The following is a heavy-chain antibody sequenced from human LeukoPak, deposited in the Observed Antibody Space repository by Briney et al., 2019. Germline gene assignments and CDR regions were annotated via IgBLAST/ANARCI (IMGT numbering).Heavy chain of an antibody. CDR3: ARAYQFDWLSHFDY. D-gene: IGHD3-9*01. Sequence: GASVKVSCKASGYTFTNYGISWVRQAPGQGLEWMGWISAYNGNTNYAQKLQGRVTMTTDTSTSTAYMELRSLRSDDTAVYYCARAYQFDWLSHFDYWGQGTLVTVSS. CDR1: GYTFTNYG. V-gene: IGHV1-18*01. J-gene: IGHJ4*02. CDR2: ISAYNGNT.